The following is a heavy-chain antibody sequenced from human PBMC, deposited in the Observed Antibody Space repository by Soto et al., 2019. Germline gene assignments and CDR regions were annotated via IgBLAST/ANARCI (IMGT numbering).Heavy chain of an antibody. J-gene: IGHJ6*02. CDR1: GGTFSSYA. D-gene: IGHD2-2*02. Sequence: ASVKVSCKASGGTFSSYAISWVRQAPGQGLEWMGGIIPIFGTANYAQKFQGRVTITADESTSTASMELSSLRPEDTAVYYCAKDASWDIRVVPAAIREQRGAGYYYYGMDVWDQGTTVTVSS. V-gene: IGHV1-69*13. CDR3: AKDASWDIRVVPAAIREQRGAGYYYYGMDV. CDR2: IIPIFGTA.